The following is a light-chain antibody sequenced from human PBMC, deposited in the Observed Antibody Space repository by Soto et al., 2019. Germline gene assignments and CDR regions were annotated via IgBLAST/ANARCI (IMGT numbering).Light chain of an antibody. CDR3: QQTYNSYT. CDR2: GAS. V-gene: IGKV1-39*01. Sequence: DIQMTQSPSSLSASVGDRVTITCRAGQNINNYLNWYQQKPGKAPNLLIFGASSLQSGVPSRFSGGGSGTDFTLIISNLQPEDVATYYCQQTYNSYTFGQGTKLEIK. CDR1: QNINNY. J-gene: IGKJ2*01.